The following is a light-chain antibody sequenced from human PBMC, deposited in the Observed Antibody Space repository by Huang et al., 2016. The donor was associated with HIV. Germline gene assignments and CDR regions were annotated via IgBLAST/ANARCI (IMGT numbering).Light chain of an antibody. CDR2: AAS. CDR3: QQSYSPRGA. J-gene: IGKJ1*01. Sequence: DIQMTQSPSSLSASVGERCNSTCRASQTINNYLNGEQQKAGKAPKLLIYAASSLQNGVPSRFSGSGSGTDFTLTIGGLQPEDCGIYYCQQSYSPRGAFGQGTRVEVK. V-gene: IGKV1-39*01. CDR1: QTINNY.